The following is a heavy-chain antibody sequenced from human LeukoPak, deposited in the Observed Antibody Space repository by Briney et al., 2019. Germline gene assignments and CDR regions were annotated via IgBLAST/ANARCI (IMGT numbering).Heavy chain of an antibody. J-gene: IGHJ4*02. D-gene: IGHD6-19*01. CDR1: GFTFSSYD. CDR3: AREDDSSGWRPFDY. Sequence: GGSLRLSCAASGFTFSSYDMHWVRQATGKGLEWVSAIGTAGDTYYPGSVKGRFTISRENAKNSLYLQMNSLRAGDTAVYYCAREDDSSGWRPFDYWGQGTLVTVSS. CDR2: IGTAGDT. V-gene: IGHV3-13*01.